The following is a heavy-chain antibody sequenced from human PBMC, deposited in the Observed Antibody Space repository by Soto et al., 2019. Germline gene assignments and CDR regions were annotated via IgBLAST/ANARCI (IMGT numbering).Heavy chain of an antibody. CDR3: ARRARPDFYYMDV. D-gene: IGHD6-6*01. J-gene: IGHJ6*03. CDR1: GFTLSGYA. V-gene: IGHV3-64*01. CDR2: ISSNGVGT. Sequence: PGGSLRLSCGASGFTLSGYALDWVRQAPGKGLEYVSGISSNGVGTYYANSVQGRFTISRDNSKNTVYLQMGSLRPEDMAVYYCARRARPDFYYMDVWGKGTTVTLSS.